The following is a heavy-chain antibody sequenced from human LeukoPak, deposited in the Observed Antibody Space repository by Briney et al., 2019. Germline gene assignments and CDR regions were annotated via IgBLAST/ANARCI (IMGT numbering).Heavy chain of an antibody. CDR3: ARGGVGVHFDY. V-gene: IGHV3-48*03. CDR1: GFTFNNYE. J-gene: IGHJ4*02. CDR2: ISSSGGST. Sequence: GGSLRLSCAASGFTFNNYEMTWVRQAPGMGLEWVSYISSSGGSTYYADSVKGRFTISRDNTKNSLYLQMNSLRAEDTAVYYCARGGVGVHFDYWGQGTLVTVSS. D-gene: IGHD1-26*01.